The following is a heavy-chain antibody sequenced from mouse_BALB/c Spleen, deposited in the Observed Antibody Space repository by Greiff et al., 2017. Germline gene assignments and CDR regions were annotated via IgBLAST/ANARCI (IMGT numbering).Heavy chain of an antibody. CDR2: ISSGSSTI. D-gene: IGHD2-14*01. CDR1: GFTFSSFG. CDR3: ARCDYRYLACFAY. J-gene: IGHJ3*01. Sequence: EVLLVESGGGLVQPGGSRKLSCAASGFTFSSFGMHWVRQAPEKGLEWVAYISSGSSTIYYADTVKGRFTISRDNTKNTLLLQMTSLRSEDTAMYYCARCDYRYLACFAYWGQGTLVTVSA. V-gene: IGHV5-17*02.